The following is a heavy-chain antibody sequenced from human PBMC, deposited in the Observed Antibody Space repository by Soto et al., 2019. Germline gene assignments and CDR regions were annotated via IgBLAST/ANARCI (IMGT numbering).Heavy chain of an antibody. V-gene: IGHV4-39*01. J-gene: IGHJ4*02. D-gene: IGHD6-19*01. CDR2: IFYSGST. CDR1: GDSISSSNYF. CDR3: ARRYGWLYFDY. Sequence: ETLSLTCTVSGDSISSSNYFWGWIRQPPGKGLEWIGTIFYSGSTYYNPSLKSRVTISVDTSKNQFSLRLTSVTAADTALYYCARRYGWLYFDYWGQGSLVTVSS.